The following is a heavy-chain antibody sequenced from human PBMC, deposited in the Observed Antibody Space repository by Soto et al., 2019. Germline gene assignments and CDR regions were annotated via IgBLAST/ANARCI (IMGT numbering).Heavy chain of an antibody. Sequence: SETLSLTCTVSGGSISSGDYYWSWIRQPPGKGLEWIGYIYYSGSTYYNPSLKSRVTISVDTSKNQFSLKLSSVTAADTAVYYCARDLGDFWSGFDYWGQGTPVTVSS. V-gene: IGHV4-30-4*01. CDR1: GGSISSGDYY. J-gene: IGHJ4*02. CDR3: ARDLGDFWSGFDY. CDR2: IYYSGST. D-gene: IGHD3-3*01.